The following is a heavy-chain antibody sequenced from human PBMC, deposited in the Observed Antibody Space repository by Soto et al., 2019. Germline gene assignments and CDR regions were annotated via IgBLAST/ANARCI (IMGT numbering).Heavy chain of an antibody. CDR1: GGSIISGGYS. Sequence: SSETLSLTCAVSGGSIISGGYSWSWIRQPPGKGLEWIGYMYHSGSTYYNPSLKSRVTISIDRSKNQFSLKLSSVTAADTAVYYCARVPSPWGQGTLVTVSS. V-gene: IGHV4-30-2*01. CDR2: MYHSGST. CDR3: ARVPSP. J-gene: IGHJ5*02.